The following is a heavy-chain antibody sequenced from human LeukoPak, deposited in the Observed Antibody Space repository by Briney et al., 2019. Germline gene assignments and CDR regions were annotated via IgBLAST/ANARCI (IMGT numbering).Heavy chain of an antibody. D-gene: IGHD4-17*01. CDR3: ARASTVDDDYGDYLDY. CDR1: GFTFSSYA. J-gene: IGHJ4*02. Sequence: QTGGSLRLSCAASGFTFSSYAMHWVRQAPGKGLEWVAVISYDGSNKYYADSVKGRFTISRDNSKNTLYLQMNSLRAEDTAVYYCARASTVDDDYGDYLDYWGQGTLVTVSS. V-gene: IGHV3-30*04. CDR2: ISYDGSNK.